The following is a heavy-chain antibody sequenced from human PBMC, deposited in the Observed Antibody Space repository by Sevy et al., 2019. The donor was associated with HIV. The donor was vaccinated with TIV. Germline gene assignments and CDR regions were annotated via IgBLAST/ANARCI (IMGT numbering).Heavy chain of an antibody. CDR3: ARPRANYVDHYFFYAMDV. CDR2: ISYDGSDE. CDR1: GFAFTNYYA. V-gene: IGHV3-30-3*01. J-gene: IGHJ6*02. D-gene: IGHD4-17*01. Sequence: GGSLRLSCAASGFAFTNYYAMHWVRQAPGKGLEWVAHISYDGSDEYYADSVKGRFTISRDNFKNTLYLQMNSLTTEDTAVYYCARPRANYVDHYFFYAMDVWGQGTTVTVSS.